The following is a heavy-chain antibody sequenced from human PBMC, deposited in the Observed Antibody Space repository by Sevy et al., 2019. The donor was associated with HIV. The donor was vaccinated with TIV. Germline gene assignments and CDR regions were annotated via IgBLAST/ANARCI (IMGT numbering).Heavy chain of an antibody. Sequence: ASVKVSCKASGCTFTSYGISWVRQAPGQGLEWMGWISAYNGNTNYALKLQGRVTMTTDTSTSTAYMELRSLRSDDTAVYYCARVQVPNVMIDYWGQGTLVTVSS. D-gene: IGHD1-1*01. CDR3: ARVQVPNVMIDY. J-gene: IGHJ4*01. V-gene: IGHV1-18*01. CDR1: GCTFTSYG. CDR2: ISAYNGNT.